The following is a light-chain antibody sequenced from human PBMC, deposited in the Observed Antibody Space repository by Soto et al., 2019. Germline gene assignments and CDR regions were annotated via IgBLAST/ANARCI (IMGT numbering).Light chain of an antibody. Sequence: DIHMTQSPSTLSLSLGDRVTITCRASQTISSWLAWYQQKPGKAPKLLIYKASTLKSGVPSRFSGSGSGTEFTLIISSLRPDDFATYYCQQYNSYSETFGQGTKVDIK. CDR2: KAS. V-gene: IGKV1-5*03. CDR1: QTISSW. CDR3: QQYNSYSET. J-gene: IGKJ1*01.